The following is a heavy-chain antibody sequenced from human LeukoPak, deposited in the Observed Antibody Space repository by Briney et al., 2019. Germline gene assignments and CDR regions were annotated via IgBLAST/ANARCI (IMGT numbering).Heavy chain of an antibody. CDR3: AKSGDSSGYYFYYFDN. J-gene: IGHJ4*02. CDR2: ISGSGGTT. CDR1: GFTFSSYG. D-gene: IGHD3-22*01. Sequence: GGSLRLSCTASGFTFSSYGMHWVRQAPGKGLEWVSAISGSGGTTYYADSVKGRFTISRDNSKNTLYLQMDSLRAEDTAVYYCAKSGDSSGYYFYYFDNWGQGTLVTVSS. V-gene: IGHV3-23*01.